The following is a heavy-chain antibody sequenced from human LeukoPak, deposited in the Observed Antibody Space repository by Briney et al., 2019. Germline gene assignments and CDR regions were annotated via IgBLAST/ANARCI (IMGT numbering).Heavy chain of an antibody. CDR3: ARGSGXXXFDP. Sequence: SQTLSLTCAISGDSVSSNSAAWTWIGQSPSRGLEWLGRTYYRSRWYNDYAGSVKSRITINPDTSKNHFSLQLNSVTPEDTAFYYCARGSGXXXFDPWGQGTLVTVSS. V-gene: IGHV6-1*01. D-gene: IGHD3-3*01. CDR2: TYYRSRWYN. CDR1: GDSVSSNSAA. J-gene: IGHJ5*02.